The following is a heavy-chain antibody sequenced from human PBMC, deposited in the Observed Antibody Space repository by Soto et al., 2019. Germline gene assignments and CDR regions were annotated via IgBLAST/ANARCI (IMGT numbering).Heavy chain of an antibody. V-gene: IGHV4-59*08. CDR2: ILYSGSA. CDR3: ARHFWTVAGNPIFGY. D-gene: IGHD6-19*01. Sequence: SETLSLTCTVSGGSIGNYYWSWIRQPPGKGLEWIGYILYSGSADYNPSLKSRVTISVDTSKNQFSLKLTSVTAADRAVYYCARHFWTVAGNPIFGYWGQGILVTVSS. J-gene: IGHJ4*02. CDR1: GGSIGNYY.